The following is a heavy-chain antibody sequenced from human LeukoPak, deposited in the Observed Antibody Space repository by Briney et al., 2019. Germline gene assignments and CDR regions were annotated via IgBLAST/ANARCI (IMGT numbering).Heavy chain of an antibody. V-gene: IGHV1-3*01. CDR3: ARESSGYAFGI. D-gene: IGHD3-22*01. CDR2: INAGNGNT. J-gene: IGHJ3*02. CDR1: GYTFTSYA. Sequence: ASVKVSCKASGYTFTSYAMHWVRQAPGQRLEWMGWINAGNGNTKYSQKFQGRVTITRDTSASTTYMELSSLRSEDTAVYYCARESSGYAFGIWGQGTMVTVSS.